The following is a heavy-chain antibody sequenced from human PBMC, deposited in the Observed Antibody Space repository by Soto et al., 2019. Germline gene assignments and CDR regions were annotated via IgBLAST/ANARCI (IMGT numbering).Heavy chain of an antibody. CDR1: GGSISSSSYY. CDR2: IYYSGST. J-gene: IGHJ6*02. D-gene: IGHD3-3*01. V-gene: IGHV4-39*01. Sequence: QLQLQESGPGLVKPSETLSLTCTVSGGSISSSSYYWGWIRQPPGKGLEWIGSIYYSGSTYYNPSLKSRVTRSVDTSKNQFSLKLSSVTAADTAVYYCASYDFWSGYGNCMDVWGQGTTVTVSS. CDR3: ASYDFWSGYGNCMDV.